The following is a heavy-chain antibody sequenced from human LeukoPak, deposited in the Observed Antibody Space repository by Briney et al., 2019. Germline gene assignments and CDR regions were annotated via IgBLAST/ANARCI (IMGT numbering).Heavy chain of an antibody. CDR1: VYIFTNYH. D-gene: IGHD3-10*01. CDR2: MNPNTGST. CDR3: LRGGFPFGNF. V-gene: IGHV1-8*01. J-gene: IGHJ4*02. Sequence: GASVKVSCKASVYIFTNYHINWMRQATGQGLEWMGWMNPNTGSTGYAQKFQNGITLTRNTSINTAYMDLSSLESEDTAFYYCLRGGFPFGNFWGQGTLVTVSS.